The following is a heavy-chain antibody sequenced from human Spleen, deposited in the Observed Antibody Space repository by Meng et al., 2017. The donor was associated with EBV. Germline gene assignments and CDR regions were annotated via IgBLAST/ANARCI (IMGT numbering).Heavy chain of an antibody. CDR1: GDSISNRNYY. CDR2: IYYSGST. CDR3: AREDNAKFDP. V-gene: IGHV4-39*07. Sequence: PHRPEPVPGLVKPSETLALTCSVSGDSISNRNYYWGWIRQPPGKGLEWIGNIYYSGSTYYNSSLESRVTISLDTSKNQFSLRLTSVTAADTAVYFCAREDNAKFDPWGQGTLVTVSS. D-gene: IGHD2-2*01. J-gene: IGHJ5*02.